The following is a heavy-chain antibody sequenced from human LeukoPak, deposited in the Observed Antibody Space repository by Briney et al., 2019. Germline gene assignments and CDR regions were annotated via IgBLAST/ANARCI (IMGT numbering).Heavy chain of an antibody. V-gene: IGHV1-69*04. J-gene: IGHJ4*02. Sequence: SVKVSRKASGGTFSSYTISWVRQAPGQGLEWMGRIIPILGIANYAQKFQGRVTITADKSTSTAYMELSSLRSEDTAVYYCAREGSGSTPVGYWGQGTLVTVSS. D-gene: IGHD6-19*01. CDR3: AREGSGSTPVGY. CDR2: IIPILGIA. CDR1: GGTFSSYT.